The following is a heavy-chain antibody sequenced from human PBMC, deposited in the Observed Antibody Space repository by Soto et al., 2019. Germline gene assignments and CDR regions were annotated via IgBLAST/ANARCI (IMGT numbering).Heavy chain of an antibody. CDR3: ARHKSDLRFLEWSYYFDS. CDR1: GFTFSTYA. CDR2: ISYDGSNK. Sequence: QVQLVESGGGVVQPGRSLRLSCEASGFTFSTYAMHWVRQAPGKGLEWVEVISYDGSNKYYTDSVKGRFTISRDNTKNTLYLQMNSLRAEDTAVYYCARHKSDLRFLEWSYYFDSWGQGTLVTVSS. D-gene: IGHD3-3*01. V-gene: IGHV3-30-3*01. J-gene: IGHJ4*02.